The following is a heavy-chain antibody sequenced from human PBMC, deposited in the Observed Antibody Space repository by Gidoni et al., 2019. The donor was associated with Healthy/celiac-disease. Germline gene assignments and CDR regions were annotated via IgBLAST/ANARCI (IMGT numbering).Heavy chain of an antibody. D-gene: IGHD5-18*01. CDR1: GFTFSSHA. CDR2: ISGSGGST. Sequence: EVQLLESGGGLVQPGGSLRLSCAASGFTFSSHAMSWVRQAPGKGLGWVSAISGSGGSTYYADSVKGRFTISRDNSKNTLYLQMNSLRAEDTAVYYCAKDITTAMVTTYYYGMDVWGQGTTVTVSS. CDR3: AKDITTAMVTTYYYGMDV. V-gene: IGHV3-23*01. J-gene: IGHJ6*02.